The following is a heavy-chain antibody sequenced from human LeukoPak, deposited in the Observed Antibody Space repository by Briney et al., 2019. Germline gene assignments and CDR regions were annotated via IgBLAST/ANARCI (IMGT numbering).Heavy chain of an antibody. Sequence: GGSLRLSCAASGFTFSSYAMSWVRQAPGKGLEWVSAISGSGGSTYYADSVKGRFTISRDNSKNTLYLQMNSLRAEDTAVYYCASLTHYDSSGYSTPLVDYWGQGTLVTVSS. D-gene: IGHD3-22*01. J-gene: IGHJ4*02. CDR3: ASLTHYDSSGYSTPLVDY. V-gene: IGHV3-23*01. CDR2: ISGSGGST. CDR1: GFTFSSYA.